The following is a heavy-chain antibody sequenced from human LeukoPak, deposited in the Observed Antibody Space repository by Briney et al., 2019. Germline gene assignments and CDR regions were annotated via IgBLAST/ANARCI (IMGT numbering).Heavy chain of an antibody. CDR2: INHSGST. V-gene: IGHV4-34*01. D-gene: IGHD3-10*01. Sequence: KPSETLSLTCAVYGGSFSGYYWSWIRQPPGKGLEWIGEINHSGSTNYNPSLKSRVTISVDTSKNQFSLKLSSVTAADTAVYYCARHNRPTMVRGVKRTWFDPWGQGTLVTVSS. CDR1: GGSFSGYY. CDR3: ARHNRPTMVRGVKRTWFDP. J-gene: IGHJ5*02.